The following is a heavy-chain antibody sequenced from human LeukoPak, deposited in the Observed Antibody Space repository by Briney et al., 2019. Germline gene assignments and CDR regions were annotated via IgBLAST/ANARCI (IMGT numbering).Heavy chain of an antibody. CDR1: GFTFSSYA. Sequence: GGSLRLSCAASGFTFSSYAMSWVRQAPGKGLEWVSGISGSGGSTYYADSVKGRFTISRDDSKNTLYLQMNSLRAEDTAVYYCAKTLTYSRSSGFDYWGQGTLVTVSS. CDR3: AKTLTYSRSSGFDY. V-gene: IGHV3-23*01. CDR2: ISGSGGST. J-gene: IGHJ4*02. D-gene: IGHD6-6*01.